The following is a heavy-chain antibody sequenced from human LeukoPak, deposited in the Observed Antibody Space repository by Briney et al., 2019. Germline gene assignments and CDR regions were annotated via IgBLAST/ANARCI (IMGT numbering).Heavy chain of an antibody. CDR2: ISSSSSTI. J-gene: IGHJ4*02. D-gene: IGHD2-8*01. V-gene: IGHV3-48*01. CDR3: ARFVLMVYAPVFDY. Sequence: GGSLGLSCAASGFTFSSYSMNWVRQAPGKGLEWVSYISSSSSTIYYADSVKGRFTISRDNAKNSLYLQMNSLRAEDTAVYYCARFVLMVYAPVFDYWGQGTLVTVSS. CDR1: GFTFSSYS.